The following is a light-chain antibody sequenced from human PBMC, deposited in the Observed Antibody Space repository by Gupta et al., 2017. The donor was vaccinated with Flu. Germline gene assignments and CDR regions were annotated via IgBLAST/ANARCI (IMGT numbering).Light chain of an antibody. CDR3: GTWDDNLSAGV. V-gene: IGLV1-51*02. Sequence: QSVLTQPPSVSAAPGQRVTISCSGSSSNIGNNHVSWYLLLPGTAPKLLIYENNRRPSGIPDRFSGSKSGTSATLGITRLQTGDEAEYYCGTWDDNLSAGVFGGGTQVTVL. CDR2: ENN. CDR1: SSNIGNNH. J-gene: IGLJ2*01.